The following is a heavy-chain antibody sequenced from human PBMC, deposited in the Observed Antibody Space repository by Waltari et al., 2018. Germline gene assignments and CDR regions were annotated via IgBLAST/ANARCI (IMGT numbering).Heavy chain of an antibody. CDR3: ARARDEDTAMVFFDH. CDR1: GFTVSTTH. J-gene: IGHJ4*02. Sequence: DVKLVESGGGLVHPGGSLRLSCAASGFTVSTTHMGWVRQAPGKGLGWCSIIYPPGSTENASSVVGRFTISRDISQNTLHLQMNNLRLEDTAIYYCARARDEDTAMVFFDHWGQGTLVSVSS. V-gene: IGHV3-66*02. CDR2: IYPPGST. D-gene: IGHD5-18*01.